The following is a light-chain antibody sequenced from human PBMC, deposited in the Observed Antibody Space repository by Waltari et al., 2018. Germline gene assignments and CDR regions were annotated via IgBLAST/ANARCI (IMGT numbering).Light chain of an antibody. V-gene: IGKV1-39*01. CDR3: QQSYNYHPYT. J-gene: IGKJ2*01. CDR1: QSISTY. Sequence: DIQMTQSPSSLSASVGDSVSITCRASQSISTYLSWYQQKPGEAPKLLFFSASSLQSGVPSRFTGTGSGTDFTLTISSLQPEDSATYYCQQSYNYHPYTFGQGTKLEIK. CDR2: SAS.